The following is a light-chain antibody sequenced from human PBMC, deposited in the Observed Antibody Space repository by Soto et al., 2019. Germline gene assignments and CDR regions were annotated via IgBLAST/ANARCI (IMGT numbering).Light chain of an antibody. J-gene: IGKJ5*01. Sequence: IVLTQSPGTLSLSPGERATLSCRASHSLSRNYVAWYQQKPGQAPRLLIYGTSTRATGIPDRFSGSGSGTDFTLTISRLEPEDFAVFYCQQYAISITFGQGTRLEIK. V-gene: IGKV3-20*01. CDR3: QQYAISIT. CDR2: GTS. CDR1: HSLSRNY.